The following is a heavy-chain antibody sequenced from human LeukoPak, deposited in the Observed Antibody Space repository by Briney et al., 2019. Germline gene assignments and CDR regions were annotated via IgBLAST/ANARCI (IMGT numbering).Heavy chain of an antibody. CDR2: VSTSGT. CDR1: GGSISRYH. CDR3: AGRVWTKTRGLIGYFDY. D-gene: IGHD3-10*01. Sequence: NPSETLSLTCTVSGGSISRYHWSWIRQPAGKGVEWIGRVSTSGTDYNPSLKSRVTMSVDTSKSEFSLNLSSVTAADTAVYFCAGRVWTKTRGLIGYFDYWGQGILVTVSS. J-gene: IGHJ4*02. V-gene: IGHV4-4*07.